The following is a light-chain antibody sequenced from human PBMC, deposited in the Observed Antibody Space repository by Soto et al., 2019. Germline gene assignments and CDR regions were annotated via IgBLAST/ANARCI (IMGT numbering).Light chain of an antibody. J-gene: IGKJ2*03. CDR3: QQYDTYYS. CDR1: QSISEW. Sequence: DIQMTQSPSTLSAYVGDRVTITCRASQSISEWLAWYQQKPGKPPNILIYAASTLASGVPSRFSGSGSGTEFTLTTSSLQPEDLATYYCQQYDTYYSFGQGTKVDIK. CDR2: AAS. V-gene: IGKV1-5*03.